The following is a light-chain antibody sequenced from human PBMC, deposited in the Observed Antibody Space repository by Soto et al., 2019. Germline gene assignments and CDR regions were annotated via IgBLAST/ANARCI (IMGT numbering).Light chain of an antibody. CDR1: QSVSSA. V-gene: IGKV3D-15*01. CDR2: DAS. J-gene: IGKJ1*01. CDR3: QQYNNWWT. Sequence: EIVMTQSPDPLSVSPGERATLSCRASQSVSSALAWYQQKPGQAPRLLIYDASTSAPGIPARFSGSGSGTEFTLTISSLQSEDFGVYYCQQYNNWWTFGQGTKVEIK.